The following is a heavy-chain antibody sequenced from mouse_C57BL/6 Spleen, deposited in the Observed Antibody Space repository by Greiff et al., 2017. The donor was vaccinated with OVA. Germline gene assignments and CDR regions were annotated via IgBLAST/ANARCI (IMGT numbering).Heavy chain of an antibody. CDR1: GYTFTSYW. CDR2: IHPNSGST. D-gene: IGHD2-12*01. Sequence: QVQLQQPGAELVKPGASVKLSCKASGYTFTSYWMHWVKQRPGQGLEWIGMIHPNSGSTNSNEKFKSKATLTVDKSSSTAYMQLSSLTSEDSAVYYCARDSHYAMDYWGQGTSVTVSS. V-gene: IGHV1-64*01. CDR3: ARDSHYAMDY. J-gene: IGHJ4*01.